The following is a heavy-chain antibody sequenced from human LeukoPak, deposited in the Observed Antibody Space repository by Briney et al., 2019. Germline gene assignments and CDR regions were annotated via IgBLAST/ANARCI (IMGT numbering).Heavy chain of an antibody. CDR1: GYTFTDYY. D-gene: IGHD2-2*01. Sequence: GASVTVSFMASGYTFTDYYMHWVRQAPGQGLEGVGWINPNSGGTNYAQKFQGRVTMTRDTPISTAYMGLRSLRSDDTDVYYCAREKYCNSTRCYKAFDIWGQGTMVTVSS. CDR2: INPNSGGT. V-gene: IGHV1-2*02. CDR3: AREKYCNSTRCYKAFDI. J-gene: IGHJ3*02.